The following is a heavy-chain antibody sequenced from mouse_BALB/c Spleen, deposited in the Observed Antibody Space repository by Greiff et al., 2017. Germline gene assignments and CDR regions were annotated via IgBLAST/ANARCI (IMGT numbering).Heavy chain of an antibody. CDR3: AREGFAY. CDR1: GYNFTSYW. CDR2: IYPGSGST. J-gene: IGHJ3*01. Sequence: QVQLKQPGAELVKPGTSVKLSCKASGYNFTSYWINWVKLRPGQGLEWIGDIYPGSGSTNYNEKFKSKATLTVDTSSSTAYMQLSSLASEDSALYYCAREGFAYWGQGTLVTVSA. V-gene: IGHV1-55*01.